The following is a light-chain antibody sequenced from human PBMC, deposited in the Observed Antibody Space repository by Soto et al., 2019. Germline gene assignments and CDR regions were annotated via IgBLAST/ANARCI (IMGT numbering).Light chain of an antibody. Sequence: QSVLTQPASVSGPPGQSITISCTGTSSDVGGYNYVSWYQQHPGKAPKLMIYDVSNRPSGVFNRFSGSKSGNTASLTISGLQAEDEADYYCSSYTSSSTRVFGTGTKVTVL. V-gene: IGLV2-14*01. CDR1: SSDVGGYNY. CDR2: DVS. CDR3: SSYTSSSTRV. J-gene: IGLJ1*01.